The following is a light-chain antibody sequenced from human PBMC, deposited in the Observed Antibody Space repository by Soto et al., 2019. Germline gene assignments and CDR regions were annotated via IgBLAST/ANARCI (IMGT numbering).Light chain of an antibody. CDR2: GAS. J-gene: IGKJ5*01. V-gene: IGKV3-20*01. CDR3: QQYTGPPTT. CDR1: QSVSSSY. Sequence: EIVLTQYPGTLSLSPGERATLSCRASQSVSSSYLAWYQQKPGQAPRLLIYGASTRAAGIPDRFSGSGSGTDFTLTITRLEPEDSAVYFCQQYTGPPTTFGQGTRLEIK.